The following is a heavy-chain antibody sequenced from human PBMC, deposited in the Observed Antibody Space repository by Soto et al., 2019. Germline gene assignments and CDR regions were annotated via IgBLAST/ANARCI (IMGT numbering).Heavy chain of an antibody. V-gene: IGHV3-23*01. J-gene: IGHJ6*02. CDR3: AKALGAATSYYYYGMDV. CDR2: ISGSGGST. Sequence: GGSLRLSCAASGFTFSSYAMSWVRQAPGKGLDWVSAISGSGGSTYYADSVKGRFTISRDNSKNTLYLQMNSLRAEDTAVYYCAKALGAATSYYYYGMDVWGQGTTVTVYS. D-gene: IGHD2-15*01. CDR1: GFTFSSYA.